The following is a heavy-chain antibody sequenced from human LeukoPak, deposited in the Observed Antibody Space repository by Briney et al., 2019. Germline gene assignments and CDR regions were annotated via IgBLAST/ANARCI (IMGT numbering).Heavy chain of an antibody. J-gene: IGHJ4*02. V-gene: IGHV4-4*07. D-gene: IGHD1-26*01. Sequence: SEALSLTCTVSGGSISSYYWSWIRQPAGKGLEWIGRIYTSGSTNYNASLKSRVSMSVDTFKNQFSLKLSSVTAADTAVFYCARENSGSYREFDYWGQGTLVTVSS. CDR1: GGSISSYY. CDR3: ARENSGSYREFDY. CDR2: IYTSGST.